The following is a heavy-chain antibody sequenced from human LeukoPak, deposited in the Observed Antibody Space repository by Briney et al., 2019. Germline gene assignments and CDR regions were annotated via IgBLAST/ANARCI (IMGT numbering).Heavy chain of an antibody. CDR3: AKDIRDGYGAYYGMDV. J-gene: IGHJ6*02. CDR2: ISYDGSNK. D-gene: IGHD5-24*01. V-gene: IGHV3-30*18. Sequence: AGGSLRLSCAASGFTFSSYGMHWVRQAPGKGLEWVAVISYDGSNKYYADSVKGRFTISRDNSKNTLYLQMNSLRAEDTAVYYCAKDIRDGYGAYYGMDVWGQGTTVTVSS. CDR1: GFTFSSYG.